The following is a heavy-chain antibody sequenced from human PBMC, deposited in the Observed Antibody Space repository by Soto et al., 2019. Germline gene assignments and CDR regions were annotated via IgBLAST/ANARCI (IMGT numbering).Heavy chain of an antibody. CDR3: AKEWVYDSSGWSFDY. CDR1: GFTFSSYG. CDR2: ISYDGSNK. J-gene: IGHJ4*02. V-gene: IGHV3-30*18. D-gene: IGHD3-22*01. Sequence: QVQLVESGGGVVQPGRSLRLSCAGSGFTFSSYGMHWGRQAPGKGLEWVAVISYDGSNKHYADSVKGRFTISRDNSKNTLYLQMNSLRAEDTAVYYCAKEWVYDSSGWSFDYWGQGTLVTLSS.